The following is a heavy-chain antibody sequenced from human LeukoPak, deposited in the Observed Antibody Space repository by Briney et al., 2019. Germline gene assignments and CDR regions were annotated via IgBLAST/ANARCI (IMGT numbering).Heavy chain of an antibody. CDR2: ISGSGGST. D-gene: IGHD3-9*01. Sequence: GGSLRLSCAASGFTFSSYAMRWVRQAPGKGLEWVSTISGSGGSTYYADSVKRRFTISRDNSKSTLYLQMNSLRAEDTATYYCARSPYYDILAGFYYYFDYWGQGTLVTVSS. J-gene: IGHJ4*02. V-gene: IGHV3-23*01. CDR3: ARSPYYDILAGFYYYFDY. CDR1: GFTFSSYA.